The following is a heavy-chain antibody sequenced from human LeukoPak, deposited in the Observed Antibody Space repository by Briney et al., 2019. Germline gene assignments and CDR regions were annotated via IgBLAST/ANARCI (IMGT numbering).Heavy chain of an antibody. CDR1: GYTFTGYY. J-gene: IGHJ5*02. V-gene: IGHV1-2*02. CDR3: ARFLVGVSYGPTINWFDP. CDR2: INPNSGGT. D-gene: IGHD1-26*01. Sequence: ASVKVSCKASGYTFTGYYMHWVRQAPGQGLEWMGWINPNSGGTNYAQKFQGRVTMTRDTSISTAYMELSRLRSDDTAVYCCARFLVGVSYGPTINWFDPWGQGTLVTVSS.